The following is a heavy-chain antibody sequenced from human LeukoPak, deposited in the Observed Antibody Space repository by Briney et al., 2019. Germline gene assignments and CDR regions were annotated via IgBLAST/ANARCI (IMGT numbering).Heavy chain of an antibody. CDR3: ARGGGPNLYDIPFYYYYYYGMDV. Sequence: GASVKVSCKASGYTFGTYDINWVRQATGQGLEWMGWMNPNSGNTAYAQKFQGRISMTRDTSITTAYMELSSLRSEDTAVYYCARGGGPNLYDIPFYYYYYYGMDVWGQGTTVTVSS. D-gene: IGHD3-9*01. J-gene: IGHJ6*02. V-gene: IGHV1-8*01. CDR2: MNPNSGNT. CDR1: GYTFGTYD.